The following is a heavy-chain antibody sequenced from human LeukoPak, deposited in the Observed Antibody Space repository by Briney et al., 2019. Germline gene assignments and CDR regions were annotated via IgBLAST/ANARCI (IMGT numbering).Heavy chain of an antibody. V-gene: IGHV3-23*01. J-gene: IGHJ3*02. Sequence: GGSLRLSCAAAGFSFSTYNMNWVRQAPGKGLEWVSGLSASDGSTYYADSVKGRFTISRDNSKNTLYLQMNSLRAEDTAVYYCAKDVIWFGVGGAFDIWGQGTMVTVSS. CDR1: GFSFSTYN. D-gene: IGHD3-10*01. CDR3: AKDVIWFGVGGAFDI. CDR2: LSASDGST.